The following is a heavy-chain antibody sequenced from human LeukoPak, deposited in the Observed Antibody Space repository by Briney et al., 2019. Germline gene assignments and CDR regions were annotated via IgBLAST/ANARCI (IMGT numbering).Heavy chain of an antibody. CDR1: GVSTNTYYY. Sequence: SETLSLTCTVSGVSTNTYYYWSWIRQPPGKGLEWIGYVDYSGRTKYSPSLKSRVTISVDTSKYQFSLELSSVTAADTAVYYCATNIPTPTTSPPLGYWGQGTLVTVSS. J-gene: IGHJ4*02. CDR2: VDYSGRT. CDR3: ATNIPTPTTSPPLGY. D-gene: IGHD1-26*01. V-gene: IGHV4-59*08.